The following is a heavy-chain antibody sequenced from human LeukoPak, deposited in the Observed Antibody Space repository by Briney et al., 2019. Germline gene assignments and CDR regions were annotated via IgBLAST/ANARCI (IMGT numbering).Heavy chain of an antibody. CDR3: ARDYTGLY. CDR1: GFXFSSYA. CDR2: ISYDGSNK. V-gene: IGHV3-30-3*01. D-gene: IGHD1-1*01. Sequence: GRSLRLSCAASGFXFSSYAIHWVRQAPGKGLEWVAAISYDGSNKYYADSVKGRFTISRDNSKNTLYLQMNSLRAEDTAVYYCARDYTGLYWGQGTLVTVSS. J-gene: IGHJ4*02.